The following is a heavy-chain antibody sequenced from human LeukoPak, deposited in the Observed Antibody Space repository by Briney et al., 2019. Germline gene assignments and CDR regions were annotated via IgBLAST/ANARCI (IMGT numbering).Heavy chain of an antibody. Sequence: ASVKVSCKASGYTFTSYDINWVRQATGQGLEWMGWMNPNSGNTGYAQKFQGRVTITRNTSISTAYKEQSSLRSEATAACYRSRGCEYSSGLNWFDPWGQETLVTVSS. CDR3: SRGCEYSSGLNWFDP. V-gene: IGHV1-8*03. D-gene: IGHD6-19*01. CDR1: GYTFTSYD. J-gene: IGHJ5*02. CDR2: MNPNSGNT.